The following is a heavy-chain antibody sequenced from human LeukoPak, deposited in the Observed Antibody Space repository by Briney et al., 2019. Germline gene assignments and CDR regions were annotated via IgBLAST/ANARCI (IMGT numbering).Heavy chain of an antibody. V-gene: IGHV4-4*07. Sequence: SETLSLTCTVSGGSISSYYWSWIRQPAGKGMEWIGRIYTSGSTNYNPSLKSRVTMSVDTSKNQFSLKLSSVTAADTAVYYCARALAVSSSLHYFDYWGQGTLVTVSS. D-gene: IGHD6-13*01. CDR3: ARALAVSSSLHYFDY. CDR1: GGSISSYY. J-gene: IGHJ4*02. CDR2: IYTSGST.